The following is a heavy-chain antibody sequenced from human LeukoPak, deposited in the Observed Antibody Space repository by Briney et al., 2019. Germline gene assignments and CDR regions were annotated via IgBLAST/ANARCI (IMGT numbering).Heavy chain of an antibody. CDR2: TYYSGST. D-gene: IGHD2-21*02. CDR1: DGSISSSSYY. J-gene: IGHJ4*02. Sequence: PSETLSLTCTVSDGSISSSSYYWGWIRQPPGKGLEWIGSTYYSGSTYSNPSFKSRVTISVDTSKNQFSLKLSSVTAADTAVYYCATVSRGDNDYWGQGTLVTVSS. CDR3: ATVSRGDNDY. V-gene: IGHV4-39*01.